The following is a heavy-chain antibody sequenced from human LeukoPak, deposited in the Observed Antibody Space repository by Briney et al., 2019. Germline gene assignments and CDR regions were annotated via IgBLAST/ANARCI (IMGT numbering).Heavy chain of an antibody. Sequence: GRSLRLSCAASGFTFSSYVMHWVRQAPGKGLEWVAAISYDGSNEYYADSVKGRFTISRDNSKNALFLQMHSLTPEDTAVYYCAKVGYGSGSTPLDYWGQGTLVTVSS. CDR2: ISYDGSNE. CDR3: AKVGYGSGSTPLDY. V-gene: IGHV3-30-3*01. CDR1: GFTFSSYV. D-gene: IGHD3-10*01. J-gene: IGHJ4*02.